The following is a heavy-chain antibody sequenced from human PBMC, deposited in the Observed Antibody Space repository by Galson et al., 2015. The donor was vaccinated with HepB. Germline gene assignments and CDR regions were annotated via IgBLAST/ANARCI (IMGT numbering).Heavy chain of an antibody. Sequence: SLRLSCAASGFTFSSYWMSWVRQAPGKGLEWVANIKQDGSEKYYVDSVKGRFTISRDNAKNSLYLQMNSLRAEDTAVYYCARVALLTGYYIPWGVWYFDLWGRGTLVTVSS. CDR3: ARVALLTGYYIPWGVWYFDL. CDR2: IKQDGSEK. CDR1: GFTFSSYW. V-gene: IGHV3-7*03. D-gene: IGHD3-9*01. J-gene: IGHJ2*01.